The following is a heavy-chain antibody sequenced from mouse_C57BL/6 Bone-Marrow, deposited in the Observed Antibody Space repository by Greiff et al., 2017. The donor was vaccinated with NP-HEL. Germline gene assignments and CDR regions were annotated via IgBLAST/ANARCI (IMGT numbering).Heavy chain of an antibody. V-gene: IGHV1-55*01. D-gene: IGHD2-5*01. CDR1: GYTFTSYW. CDR3: ARSCSNWPMAY. CDR2: IYPGSGST. Sequence: QVQLQQSGAELVKPGASVKMSCKASGYTFTSYWITRVKQRPGQGLEWIGDIYPGSGSTNYNEKFKSKATLTVDTSSSTAYMQLSSLTSEDSAVYYCARSCSNWPMAYWGQGTLVTVSA. J-gene: IGHJ3*01.